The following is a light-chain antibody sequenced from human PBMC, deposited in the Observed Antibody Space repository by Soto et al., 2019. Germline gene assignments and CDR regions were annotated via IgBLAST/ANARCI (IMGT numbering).Light chain of an antibody. J-gene: IGKJ1*01. Sequence: EIVLTQSPGTLSLSPGERATLSCRASQSVSSTYLAWYQQKPGQAPRLLIYGASNRATGIPDRFTGSGSRTDFTLTISRLEPEDFAMYYCQQFQSSLRTFGQGTKVDIK. CDR1: QSVSSTY. V-gene: IGKV3-20*01. CDR3: QQFQSSLRT. CDR2: GAS.